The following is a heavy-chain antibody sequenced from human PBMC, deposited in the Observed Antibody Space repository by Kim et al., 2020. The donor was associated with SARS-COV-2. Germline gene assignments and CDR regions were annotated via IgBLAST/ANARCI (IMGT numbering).Heavy chain of an antibody. D-gene: IGHD2-15*01. V-gene: IGHV1-69*01. J-gene: IGHJ4*02. CDR3: ARTQDSLFDY. CDR2: TA. Sequence: TANYAQKFQGRVTITADESTSTAYMELSSLRSEDTAVYYCARTQDSLFDYWGQGTLVTVSS.